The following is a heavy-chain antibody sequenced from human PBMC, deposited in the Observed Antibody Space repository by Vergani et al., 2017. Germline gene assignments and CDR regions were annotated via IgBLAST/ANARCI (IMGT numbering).Heavy chain of an antibody. CDR1: GDSISSNNC. CDR3: ARVPGYCSSTSCPVDY. CDR2: ICHTEDT. Sequence: QVQLQESGPGLVKPPGTLSLTCAVSGDSISSNNCWTWVRQPPGKGLEWIGEICHTEDTKYSPSLKSRVTVSVDESRNLFSLRLNSVTAADTAVYYCARVPGYCSSTSCPVDYWGQGTLVTVSS. D-gene: IGHD2-2*03. J-gene: IGHJ4*02. V-gene: IGHV4-4*03.